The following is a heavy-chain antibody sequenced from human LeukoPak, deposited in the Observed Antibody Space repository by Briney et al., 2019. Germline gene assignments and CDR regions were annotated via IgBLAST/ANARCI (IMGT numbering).Heavy chain of an antibody. CDR2: ISSSSSYI. CDR1: GFTFSGYS. Sequence: PGGSLRLSCAASGFTFSGYSMNWARQAPGKGLEWVSSISSSSSYIYYGDSVKGRFTISRDNARNSLFLQMNSLRAEDTAVYYCARDRGSGWFDYWGQGTLVTVSS. CDR3: ARDRGSGWFDY. D-gene: IGHD6-19*01. J-gene: IGHJ4*02. V-gene: IGHV3-21*01.